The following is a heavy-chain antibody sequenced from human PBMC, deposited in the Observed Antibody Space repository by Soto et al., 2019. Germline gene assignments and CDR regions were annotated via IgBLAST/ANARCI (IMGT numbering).Heavy chain of an antibody. CDR1: GFTFGSYA. CDR2: ISGTGSNT. D-gene: IGHD2-8*02. CDR3: AKSGTGSATYHYLDY. Sequence: GGSLRLSCAASGFTFGSYAMSWVRQSPEKGLEWVSTISGTGSNTYYADSVKGQFTISRDNSKNTLNLQLNSLRAEDTAVYYCAKSGTGSATYHYLDYWGQGTLVTVS. J-gene: IGHJ4*02. V-gene: IGHV3-23*01.